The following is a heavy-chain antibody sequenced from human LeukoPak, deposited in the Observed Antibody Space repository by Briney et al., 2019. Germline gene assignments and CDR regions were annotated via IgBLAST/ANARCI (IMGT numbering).Heavy chain of an antibody. CDR1: GYTFTGYY. CDR3: ARDSTDSSSWYDWFDP. J-gene: IGHJ5*02. CDR2: INPNSGGT. V-gene: IGHV1-2*02. Sequence: ASVKVSCKASGYTFTGYYMHWVRQAPGQGLEWMGWINPNSGGTNYAQKFQGRVTMTRDTSISTAYMELSRLRSDDTAVYYCARDSTDSSSWYDWFDPWGQGTLVTVSS. D-gene: IGHD6-13*01.